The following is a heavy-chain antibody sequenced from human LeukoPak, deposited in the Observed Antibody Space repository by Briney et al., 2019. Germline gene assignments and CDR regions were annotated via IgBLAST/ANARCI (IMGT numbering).Heavy chain of an antibody. D-gene: IGHD2-2*01. CDR2: TYYRSKWYN. V-gene: IGHV6-1*01. J-gene: IGHJ4*02. CDR3: ARGPPYCSSTRCRD. CDR1: GDSVSSNSAA. Sequence: SQTLSLTCAISGDSVSSNSAAWNWIRQSPSRGLEWLGRTYYRSKWYNDYAVSVKSRMTINPDTSENQFSLQLNSVTPEDTAVYYCARGPPYCSSTRCRDWGQGTLVTVSS.